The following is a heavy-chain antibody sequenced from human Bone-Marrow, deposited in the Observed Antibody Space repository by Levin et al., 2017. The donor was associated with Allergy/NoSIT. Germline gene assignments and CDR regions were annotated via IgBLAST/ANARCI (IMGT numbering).Heavy chain of an antibody. J-gene: IGHJ4*02. Sequence: GGSLRLSCAASGFTFSSYGMHWVRQAPGKGLEWVAVISYDGSKKYYADSVKGRFTISRDNSKNTLYLQMNSLRAEDTAVYYCAKDVGRIAVAAYYFDYWGQGTLVTVSS. CDR2: ISYDGSKK. V-gene: IGHV3-30*18. D-gene: IGHD6-19*01. CDR3: AKDVGRIAVAAYYFDY. CDR1: GFTFSSYG.